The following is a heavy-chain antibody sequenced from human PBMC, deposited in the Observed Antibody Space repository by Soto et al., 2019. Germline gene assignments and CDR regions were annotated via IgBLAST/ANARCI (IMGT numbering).Heavy chain of an antibody. CDR2: ISAYNGYT. CDR1: GYTFTNYG. Sequence: QVQLLQSGAEVKKPGASVQVSCKASGYTFTNYGITWVRQAPGQGLEWMGWISAYNGYTHYTQRLQGRVTMTTDTATSTAYMELRGLRSDDTAVYYCARGRQLVGYFYYYMDVWGKGTTVTVSS. V-gene: IGHV1-18*01. J-gene: IGHJ6*03. D-gene: IGHD6-6*01. CDR3: ARGRQLVGYFYYYMDV.